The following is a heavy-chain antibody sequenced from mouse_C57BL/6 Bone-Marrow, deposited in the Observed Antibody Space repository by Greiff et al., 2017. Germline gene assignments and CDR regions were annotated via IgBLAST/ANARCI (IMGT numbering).Heavy chain of an antibody. J-gene: IGHJ4*01. Sequence: QVQLKESGAELARPGASVKLSCKASGYTFTSYGISWVKQRTGQGLEWIGEIYPRSGNTYYNEKFKGKATLTADKSSSTAYMELRSLTSEDAAVYFCARYYFYARDDWGQGTSVTVS. V-gene: IGHV1-81*01. CDR2: IYPRSGNT. CDR3: ARYYFYARDD. D-gene: IGHD1-1*01. CDR1: GYTFTSYG.